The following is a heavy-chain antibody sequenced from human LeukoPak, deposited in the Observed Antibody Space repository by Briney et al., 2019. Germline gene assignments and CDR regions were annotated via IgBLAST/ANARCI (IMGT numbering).Heavy chain of an antibody. V-gene: IGHV3-30*04. D-gene: IGHD3-10*02. CDR1: GFTFSSYA. Sequence: PGRSLRLSCAASGFTFSSYAMHWVRQAPGKGLEWVALISYDGNNKYYANSVKGRFTISRDNSKNTLYLQMNSLRAEDTAVYYCAELGITMIGGVWGKGTTVTISS. J-gene: IGHJ6*04. CDR3: AELGITMIGGV. CDR2: ISYDGNNK.